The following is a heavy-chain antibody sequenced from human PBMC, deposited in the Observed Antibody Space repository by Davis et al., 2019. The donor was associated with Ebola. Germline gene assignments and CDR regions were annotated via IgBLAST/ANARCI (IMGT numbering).Heavy chain of an antibody. CDR2: IYYSGST. V-gene: IGHV4-39*01. J-gene: IGHJ4*02. CDR3: ARHDWNYAIDY. Sequence: SETLSLTCTVSGGSISSGDYYWSWIRQPPGKGLEWIGSIYYSGSTYYNPSLKSRVTISVDTSKNQFSLKLSSVTAADTAVYYCARHDWNYAIDYWGQGTLVTVSS. CDR1: GGSISSGDYY. D-gene: IGHD1-7*01.